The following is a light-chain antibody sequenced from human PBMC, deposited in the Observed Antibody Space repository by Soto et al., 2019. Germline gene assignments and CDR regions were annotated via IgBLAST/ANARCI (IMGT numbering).Light chain of an antibody. V-gene: IGKV3-20*01. CDR3: QQYGYSPIT. J-gene: IGKJ5*01. CDR2: GVS. Sequence: EIAMTQSPGNLSLSSGYRAATSCLASQSVSSNYLALYLQIPGQAPRRLIYGVSSRAAGIPDRFSGSGSGTDFTLTINRLEPEDFVVYYCQQYGYSPITFGQGTRLEIK. CDR1: QSVSSNY.